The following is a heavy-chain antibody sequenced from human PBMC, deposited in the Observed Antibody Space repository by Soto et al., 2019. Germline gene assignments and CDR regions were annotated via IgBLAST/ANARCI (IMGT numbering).Heavy chain of an antibody. V-gene: IGHV1-58*01. CDR1: GFTFTSSA. J-gene: IGHJ3*02. CDR2: IVVSSGNT. Sequence: QMQLVQSGPEVKKPGTSVKVSCKASGFTFTSSAVQWVRQARGQRLEWIGWIVVSSGNTNYAQKFQERVTITRDMSTSTAYMELSSLRSEDTAVYYCAADLSEGDAFDIWGQGTMVTVSS. CDR3: AADLSEGDAFDI.